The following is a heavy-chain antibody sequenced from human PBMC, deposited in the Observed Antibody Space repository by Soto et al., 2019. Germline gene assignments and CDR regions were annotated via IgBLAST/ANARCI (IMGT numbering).Heavy chain of an antibody. J-gene: IGHJ4*02. Sequence: TVGSLRLSCAASGIILSNYGINWVRQAPGKGLEWVALIWYDGSNKYYADSVKGRFIVSRDNTNNTVYLQLNSLPADDTAVYYCAREGLVAGSQEFWCPGTLVTV. V-gene: IGHV3-33*01. D-gene: IGHD6-19*01. CDR3: AREGLVAGSQEF. CDR1: GIILSNYG. CDR2: IWYDGSNK.